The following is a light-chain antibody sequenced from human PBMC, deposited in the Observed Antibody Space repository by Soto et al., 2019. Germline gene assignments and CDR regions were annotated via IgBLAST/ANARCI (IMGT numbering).Light chain of an antibody. CDR2: GAS. V-gene: IGKV3-20*01. J-gene: IGKJ4*01. CDR1: QSVSNNY. Sequence: IVLTQSPGTLSLSPGDRATLSCRASQSVSNNYLAWYQQKPGQAPRLLIYGASTRATGIPARFSGSGSGTDFTITIRRLEPEDFAVYSWQQSETSPPVACGGGTKVDIK. CDR3: QQSETSPPVA.